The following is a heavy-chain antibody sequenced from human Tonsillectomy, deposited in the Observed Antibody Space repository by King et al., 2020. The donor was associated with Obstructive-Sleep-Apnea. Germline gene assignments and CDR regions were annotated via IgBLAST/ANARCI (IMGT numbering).Heavy chain of an antibody. CDR3: ARVKSEGSDY. V-gene: IGHV3-7*03. CDR2: LKQDGSEK. Sequence: VQLVESGGGLVQPGGSLRLSCAASGFTFSSYWMSWVRQAPGKGLEWGANLKQDGSEKYYWDSVKGRFTISRDNAKNSLYLQMNSLRAEDTAVYYCARVKSEGSDYWGQGTLVTVSS. J-gene: IGHJ4*02. CDR1: GFTFSSYW.